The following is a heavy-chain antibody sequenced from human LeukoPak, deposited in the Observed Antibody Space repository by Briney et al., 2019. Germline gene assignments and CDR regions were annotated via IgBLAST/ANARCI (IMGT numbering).Heavy chain of an antibody. CDR3: ARGRIVVVPAAKRNYYYGMDV. Sequence: PSETLSLTCTVSGGSISSYYWSWIRQPPGKGLEWIGEINHSGSTNYNPSLKSRVTISVDTSKNQFSLKLSSVTAADTAVYYCARGRIVVVPAAKRNYYYGMDVWGQGTTVTVSS. CDR2: INHSGST. CDR1: GGSISSYY. D-gene: IGHD2-2*01. V-gene: IGHV4-34*01. J-gene: IGHJ6*02.